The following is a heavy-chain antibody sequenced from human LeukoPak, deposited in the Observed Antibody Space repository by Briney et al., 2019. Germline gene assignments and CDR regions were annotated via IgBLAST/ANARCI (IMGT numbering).Heavy chain of an antibody. CDR3: ARAPHVSYYDFRSANYWFDP. Sequence: GASVKVSCKASGYTFTSYYMHWVRQAPGQGLEWMGIINPSGGSTSYAQKFQGRVTMTRDTSTSTVYMELSSLRSEDTAVYYCARAPHVSYYDFRSANYWFDPWGQGTLVTVSS. V-gene: IGHV1-46*01. CDR2: INPSGGST. D-gene: IGHD3-3*01. CDR1: GYTFTSYY. J-gene: IGHJ5*02.